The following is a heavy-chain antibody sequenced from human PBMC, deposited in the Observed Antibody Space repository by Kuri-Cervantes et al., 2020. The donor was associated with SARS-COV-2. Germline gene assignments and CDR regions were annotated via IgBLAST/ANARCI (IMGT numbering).Heavy chain of an antibody. CDR1: GGTFSSYA. Sequence: SVKVSCKASGGTFSSYAISWVRQAPGQGLEWMGGIIPIFGTANYAQKFQGRVTIAADESTSTAYMELSSLRSEDTAVYYCARDSGWGAVAGTSGLVYWGQGTLVTVSS. CDR2: IIPIFGTA. CDR3: ARDSGWGAVAGTSGLVY. D-gene: IGHD6-19*01. V-gene: IGHV1-69*13. J-gene: IGHJ4*02.